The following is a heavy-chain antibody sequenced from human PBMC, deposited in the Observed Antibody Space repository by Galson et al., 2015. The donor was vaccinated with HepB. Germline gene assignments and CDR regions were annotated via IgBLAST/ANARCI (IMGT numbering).Heavy chain of an antibody. V-gene: IGHV3-23*01. CDR2: MSGSSGTT. J-gene: IGHJ4*02. D-gene: IGHD4-17*01. CDR3: AKDREYGDQLDY. CDR1: GFTFNIYA. Sequence: SLRLSCAASGFTFNIYAMTWVRQAPGKGLEWVASMSGSSGTTYYADSVRGRFTISRDNSENTLFLQMNSLRAEDTAMYYCAKDREYGDQLDYWGQGTLVTVSS.